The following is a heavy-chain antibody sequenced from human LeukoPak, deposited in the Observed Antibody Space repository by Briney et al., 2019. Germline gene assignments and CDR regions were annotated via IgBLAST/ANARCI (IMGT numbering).Heavy chain of an antibody. Sequence: SETLSLTCTVSGGSISSYYWSWIRPPPGKGLEWIGYIYYSGSTNYNPSLKSRVTISVDTSKNQFSLKLSSVTAADTAVYYCARDYYDTSGYYHDYWGQGTLVTVSS. V-gene: IGHV4-59*01. D-gene: IGHD3-22*01. CDR1: GGSISSYY. J-gene: IGHJ4*02. CDR3: ARDYYDTSGYYHDY. CDR2: IYYSGST.